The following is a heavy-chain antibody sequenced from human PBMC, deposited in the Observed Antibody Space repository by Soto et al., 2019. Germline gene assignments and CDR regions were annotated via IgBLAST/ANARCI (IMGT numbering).Heavy chain of an antibody. J-gene: IGHJ6*04. D-gene: IGHD1-26*01. Sequence: QVRLQESGPGLVKPSETLSLSCLVSGDSVGNGPYYWSWIRQSPGEGLEWIAYIYYSGSTNVHPSLESRLNTTKDMSKNQFVLELRTVTAADAAVYFCARVGSSCHSGGCYYYYGLGVWGKGTTVAISS. CDR1: GDSVGNGPYY. V-gene: IGHV4-61*01. CDR2: IYYSGST. CDR3: ARVGSSCHSGGCYYYYGLGV.